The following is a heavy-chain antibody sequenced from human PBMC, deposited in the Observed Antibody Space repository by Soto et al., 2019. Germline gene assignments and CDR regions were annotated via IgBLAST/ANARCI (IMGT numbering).Heavy chain of an antibody. CDR2: IDPSDSYT. D-gene: IGHD4-17*01. V-gene: IGHV5-10-1*01. CDR3: AITTVGLSNYGMDV. J-gene: IGHJ6*02. Sequence: PGESLKISCKGSGYSFTSYWISWVRQMPGKGLEWMGRIDPSDSYTNYSPSFQGHVTISADKSISTAYLQWSSLKASDTAMYYCAITTVGLSNYGMDVWGQGTTVTVSS. CDR1: GYSFTSYW.